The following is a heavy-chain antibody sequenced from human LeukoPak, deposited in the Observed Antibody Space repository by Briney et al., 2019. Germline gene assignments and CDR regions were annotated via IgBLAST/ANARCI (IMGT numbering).Heavy chain of an antibody. CDR2: IIPIFGTA. CDR3: ATVRRGSYYGSAFDI. Sequence: EASVKVSCKASGGTFSSYAISWVRQAPGQGLEWMGGIIPIFGTANYAQKFQGRVTITTDESTSTAYMELSSLRSEDTAVYYCATVRRGSYYGSAFDIWGQGTMVTVSS. J-gene: IGHJ3*02. V-gene: IGHV1-69*05. D-gene: IGHD1-26*01. CDR1: GGTFSSYA.